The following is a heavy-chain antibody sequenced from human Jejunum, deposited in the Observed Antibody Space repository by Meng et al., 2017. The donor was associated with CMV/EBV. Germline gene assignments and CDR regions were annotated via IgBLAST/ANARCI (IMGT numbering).Heavy chain of an antibody. CDR1: GYTLSTYW. Sequence: CGASGYTLSTYWMSWVRQAPGKGLEWVANINEDGEKIYYVDSVKGRFTISRDNAKNSLCLQMYSLRAEDTAVYYCAAYTNDALDIWGQGTMVTVSS. CDR2: INEDGEKI. J-gene: IGHJ3*02. CDR3: AAYTNDALDI. V-gene: IGHV3-7*01. D-gene: IGHD2-21*01.